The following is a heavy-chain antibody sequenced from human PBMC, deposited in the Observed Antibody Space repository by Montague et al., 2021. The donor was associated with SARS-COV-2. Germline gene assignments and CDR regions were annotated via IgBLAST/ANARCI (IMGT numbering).Heavy chain of an antibody. Sequence: SLRLSCAASGFTFSSYAMHWVRQAPGKGLEWVAVISYDGSNKYYADSVKGRFTISRDNSKNTLYLQMNSLRAEDTAVYYCAGDGSWYYDSSGYYYRPHLGGGASYFDYWGQGTLVTVSS. D-gene: IGHD3-22*01. J-gene: IGHJ4*02. CDR1: GFTFSSYA. CDR3: AGDGSWYYDSSGYYYRPHLGGGASYFDY. CDR2: ISYDGSNK. V-gene: IGHV3-30-3*01.